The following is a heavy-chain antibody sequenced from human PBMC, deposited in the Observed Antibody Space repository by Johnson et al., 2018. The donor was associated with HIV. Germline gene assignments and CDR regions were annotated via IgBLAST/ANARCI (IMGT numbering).Heavy chain of an antibody. D-gene: IGHD1-26*01. CDR2: ISYAVSNT. J-gene: IGHJ3*01. V-gene: IGHV3-30-3*01. Sequence: QMQLVESGGGVVQPGRSLRLSCAASGFTFSSYAMHWVRQAPGKALEWVAVISYAVSNTYYADSVKGRFTISRDNSKNTLYLQMNSMRPEATAVFYCAKEESGSFLAFDLWGQGTMVTVSS. CDR1: GFTFSSYA. CDR3: AKEESGSFLAFDL.